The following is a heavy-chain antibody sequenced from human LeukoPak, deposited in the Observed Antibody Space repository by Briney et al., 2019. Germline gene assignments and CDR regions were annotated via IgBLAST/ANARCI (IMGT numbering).Heavy chain of an antibody. D-gene: IGHD3-10*01. CDR1: GGSISSYY. CDR3: ARDRPMDAEGYYMDV. J-gene: IGHJ6*03. CDR2: IYYSGST. V-gene: IGHV4-59*01. Sequence: SETLSLTCTVSGGSISSYYWSWIRQPPGKGLEWIGYIYYSGSTNYNPSLKSRVTISVDTSKNQFSLKLSSVTAADTAVYYCARDRPMDAEGYYMDVWGKGTTVTISS.